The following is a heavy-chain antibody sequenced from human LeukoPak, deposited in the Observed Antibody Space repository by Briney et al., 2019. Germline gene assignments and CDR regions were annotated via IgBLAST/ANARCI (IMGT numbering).Heavy chain of an antibody. D-gene: IGHD2-2*01. CDR1: GYTFTGHH. Sequence: SVTVSCKASGYTFTGHHIHGVRQAPGQGPDGMGWTNPNNGETIYAQKYKGRFTMTRTTSISTAYMDLTRLRSDDTAVYYCARVCSLPDPMSFFGYWGQGTLVTVSS. J-gene: IGHJ4*02. CDR3: ARVCSLPDPMSFFGY. V-gene: IGHV1-2*02. CDR2: TNPNNGET.